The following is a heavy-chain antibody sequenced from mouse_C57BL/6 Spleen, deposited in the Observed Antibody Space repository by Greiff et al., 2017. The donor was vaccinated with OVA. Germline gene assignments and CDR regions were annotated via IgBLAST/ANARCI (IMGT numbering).Heavy chain of an antibody. CDR2: ISSKSSNYAT. V-gene: IGHV10-3*01. Sequence: DVMLVESGGGLVQPKGSLKLSCAASGFTFNTYAMHWVRQAPGKGLEWVARISSKSSNYATSYADSVKDSITISRDDSQSMLYLQMNNLKTEDTAMYYCVGEGTGAGWYFEVWGTGTTVTVSS. D-gene: IGHD4-1*01. CDR3: VGEGTGAGWYFEV. J-gene: IGHJ1*03. CDR1: GFTFNTYA.